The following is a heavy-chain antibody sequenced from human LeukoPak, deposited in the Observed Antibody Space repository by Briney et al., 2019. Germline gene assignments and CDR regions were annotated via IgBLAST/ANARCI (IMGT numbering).Heavy chain of an antibody. D-gene: IGHD3-22*01. J-gene: IGHJ4*02. CDR3: ARDGEYYDSRGSYFDS. Sequence: SVKVSCKASGGTFSSYAISWVRQAPGQGLEWMGGIIPIFGTANYAQKFQGRVTITADESTSTAYMELSSLRSEDTAVYYCARDGEYYDSRGSYFDSWDQGTLVTVSS. CDR1: GGTFSSYA. CDR2: IIPIFGTA. V-gene: IGHV1-69*13.